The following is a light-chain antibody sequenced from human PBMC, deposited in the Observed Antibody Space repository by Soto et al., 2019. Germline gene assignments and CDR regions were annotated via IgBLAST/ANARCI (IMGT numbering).Light chain of an antibody. CDR2: DAS. CDR3: LRDIDYPWT. CDR1: QRINKY. J-gene: IGKJ1*01. Sequence: IQMTQSPSSLSASVGDRVTITCRTSQRINKYLNWYQQKPGQAPKLLIYDASSLDSGVPPRFSGSGSGTDFTLAISSLQPEDSATYYCLRDIDYPWTFGQGTKVDIK. V-gene: IGKV1-6*01.